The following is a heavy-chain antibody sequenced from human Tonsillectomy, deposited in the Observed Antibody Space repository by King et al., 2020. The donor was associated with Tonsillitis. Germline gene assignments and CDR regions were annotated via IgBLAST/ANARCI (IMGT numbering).Heavy chain of an antibody. CDR2: TISMGTT. Sequence: QLQESGPGLVKPSETLSPTCTAFGASISITNWSWIRQPAGKGLEWIGLTISMGTTSYNPSLKSRVTMSIDTSKNQFSLKLTAVTAADTAVYYCAREAGATRYFDYWGQGTLVTVSS. CDR1: GASISITN. D-gene: IGHD1-26*01. V-gene: IGHV4-4*07. J-gene: IGHJ4*02. CDR3: AREAGATRYFDY.